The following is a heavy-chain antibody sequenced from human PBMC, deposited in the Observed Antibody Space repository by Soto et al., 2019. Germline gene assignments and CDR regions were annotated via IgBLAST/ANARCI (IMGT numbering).Heavy chain of an antibody. CDR1: GYSFTSYW. Sequence: GESLKISCKGSGYSFTSYWIGWVRQMPGKGLEWMGIIYPGDSGTRYSPSFQGQVTISADKSISTAYLQWSSLKASDTAMYYCARDHGDGAAGTYSAFDIWGQGTMVTVSS. D-gene: IGHD6-13*01. CDR3: ARDHGDGAAGTYSAFDI. V-gene: IGHV5-51*01. CDR2: IYPGDSGT. J-gene: IGHJ3*02.